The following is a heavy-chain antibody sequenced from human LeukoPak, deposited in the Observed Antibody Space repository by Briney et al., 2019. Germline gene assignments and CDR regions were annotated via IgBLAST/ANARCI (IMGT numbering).Heavy chain of an antibody. Sequence: GGSLRLSCAASGFTFSDYYISWIRQAPGRGLEWVSYISGSGRTIYYADSVKGRFTISRDNAKNSLYLQMNSLRAEDTAVYYCARYLRASYCGGGCYSSDYWGQGTLVTVSS. J-gene: IGHJ4*02. CDR1: GFTFSDYY. D-gene: IGHD2-21*02. V-gene: IGHV3-11*01. CDR2: ISGSGRTI. CDR3: ARYLRASYCGGGCYSSDY.